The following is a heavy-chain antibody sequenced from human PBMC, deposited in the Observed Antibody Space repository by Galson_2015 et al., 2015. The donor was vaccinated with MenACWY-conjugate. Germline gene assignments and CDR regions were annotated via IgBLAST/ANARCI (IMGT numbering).Heavy chain of an antibody. J-gene: IGHJ4*02. D-gene: IGHD3-22*01. CDR2: ISGSGGST. CDR1: GFIFSSYA. CDR3: ANDRGYYDSSGYLVYFDY. V-gene: IGHV3-23*01. Sequence: SLRLSCAASGFIFSSYAMSWVRQAPGKGLEWVSAISGSGGSTYYADSVKGRFTISRDNSKNTLYLQMNSLRAEDTAVYYCANDRGYYDSSGYLVYFDYWGQGTLVTVSS.